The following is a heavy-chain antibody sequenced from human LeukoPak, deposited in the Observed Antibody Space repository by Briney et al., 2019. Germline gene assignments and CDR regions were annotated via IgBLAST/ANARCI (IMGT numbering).Heavy chain of an antibody. V-gene: IGHV4-34*09. CDR1: GGSFSGYY. J-gene: IGHJ3*02. CDR3: ARDSYKNAFDI. D-gene: IGHD1-1*01. CDR2: INHSGST. Sequence: SETLSLTCAVYGGSFSGYYWSWIRQPPGKGLEWIGEINHSGSTYYNPSLKSRVTISVDTSKNQFSLKLSSVTAADTAVYYCARDSYKNAFDIWGQGTMVTVSS.